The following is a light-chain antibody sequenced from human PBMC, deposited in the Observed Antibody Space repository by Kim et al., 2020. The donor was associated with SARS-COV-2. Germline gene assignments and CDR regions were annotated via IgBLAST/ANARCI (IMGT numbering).Light chain of an antibody. Sequence: AYVGDRVTITCRASQSISSWLAWYQQKPGKAPKLLIYKASSLESGVPSRFSGSGSGTEFTLTISSLQPDDFATYYCQQYNSYWWTFGQGTKVDIK. CDR3: QQYNSYWWT. J-gene: IGKJ1*01. V-gene: IGKV1-5*03. CDR1: QSISSW. CDR2: KAS.